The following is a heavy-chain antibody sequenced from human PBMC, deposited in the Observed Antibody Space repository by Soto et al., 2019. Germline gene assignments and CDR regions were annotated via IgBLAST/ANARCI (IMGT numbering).Heavy chain of an antibody. V-gene: IGHV3-33*01. CDR1: GFNVVMYG. CDR3: VRDWSSNANAVNDN. CDR2: VWYDGSNE. Sequence: VKLVESGGGVVQPGRSMRLSCTTSGFNVVMYGFHWVRQAPGKGLEWVASVWYDGSNEKYADSVKARFIISRDNSKNTIYLQMDILTVEDTAVYYCVRDWSSNANAVNDNWGQGTLVIVSS. J-gene: IGHJ4*02. D-gene: IGHD2-8*02.